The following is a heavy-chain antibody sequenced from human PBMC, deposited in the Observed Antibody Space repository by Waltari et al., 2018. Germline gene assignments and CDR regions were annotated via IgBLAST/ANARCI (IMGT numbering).Heavy chain of an antibody. CDR3: ALSPQQLLAFDF. D-gene: IGHD6-13*01. J-gene: IGHJ3*01. V-gene: IGHV1-69*04. CDR2: IVPIRRLT. Sequence: QVQVVQSGTEVKKPGSSVRVSCKVSGDTFNKYAISWVRQAPGQGLEWMGKIVPIRRLTNFSQKVRDRVTLTATTSTTTAFMDLTDLTSEDTAVYYCALSPQQLLAFDFWGQGTMVTVSS. CDR1: GDTFNKYA.